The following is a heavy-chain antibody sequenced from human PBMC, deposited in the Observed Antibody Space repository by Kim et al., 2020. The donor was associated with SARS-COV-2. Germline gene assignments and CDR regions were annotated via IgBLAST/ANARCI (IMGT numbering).Heavy chain of an antibody. Sequence: GGTLRLSCEVLGFSVRNNYMTWVRKAPGKGLEWVSIITTGGYTYSADSVKGRFTVSRDSSQNTLYLQMDRLRGEDTAVYYCAREEGAYAMDWGHGALVTVS. CDR3: AREEGAYAMD. CDR1: GFSVRNNY. J-gene: IGHJ4*01. CDR2: ITTGGYT. D-gene: IGHD5-12*01. V-gene: IGHV3-53*01.